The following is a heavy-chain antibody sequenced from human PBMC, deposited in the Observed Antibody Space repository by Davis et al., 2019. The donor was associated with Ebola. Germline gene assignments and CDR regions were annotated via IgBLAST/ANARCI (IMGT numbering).Heavy chain of an antibody. J-gene: IGHJ6*02. V-gene: IGHV3-30*04. Sequence: GESLNISCAASGFTFSSYAMHWVRQAPGKGLEWVAVISYDGSTKYYADSVKGRFTISRDTSKTTLYLQMNSMTAEDTAVYYCAKDWVTMIVVVITGTGYGMDVWGQGTTVTVSS. CDR3: AKDWVTMIVVVITGTGYGMDV. D-gene: IGHD3-22*01. CDR1: GFTFSSYA. CDR2: ISYDGSTK.